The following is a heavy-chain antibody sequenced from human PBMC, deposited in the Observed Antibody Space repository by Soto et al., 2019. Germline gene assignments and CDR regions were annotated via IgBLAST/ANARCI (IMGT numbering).Heavy chain of an antibody. CDR1: GGTYSSYA. J-gene: IGHJ3*02. D-gene: IGHD3-22*01. V-gene: IGHV1-69*06. CDR2: IIPIFGTA. Sequence: SVKVSCKASGGTYSSYAISWVRQATGQGLEWMGGIIPIFGTANYAQKFQGRVTITADKSTSTAYMELSSLRSEDTAVYYCAREVRARYYYDSRGPSAFDIWGQGTMVTVSS. CDR3: AREVRARYYYDSRGPSAFDI.